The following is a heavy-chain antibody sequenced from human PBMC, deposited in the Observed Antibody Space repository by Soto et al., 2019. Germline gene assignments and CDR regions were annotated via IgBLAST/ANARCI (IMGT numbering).Heavy chain of an antibody. Sequence: SVKVSCKASGGTFSSYAISWVRQAPGQGLEWMGGIIPIFGTANYAQKFQGRVTITADESTSTAYMELSSLRSEDTALYYCTKDINMGGVDVWGQGTTVTVSS. CDR2: IIPIFGTA. J-gene: IGHJ6*02. CDR1: GGTFSSYA. CDR3: TKDINMGGVDV. V-gene: IGHV1-69*13. D-gene: IGHD1-20*01.